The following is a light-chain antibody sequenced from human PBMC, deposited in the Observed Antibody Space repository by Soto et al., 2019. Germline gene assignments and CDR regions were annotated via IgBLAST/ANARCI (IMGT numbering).Light chain of an antibody. CDR3: QSYDSSLSRV. V-gene: IGLV1-40*01. CDR2: GNS. J-gene: IGLJ1*01. Sequence: SALTQPPSVSWAPGQRVTISCTGSSSNIGAGYDVHWYQQLPGTAPKLLIYGNSNRPSGVPDRFSGSKSGTSASLAITGLQAEDEADYYCQSYDSSLSRVFGTGTKVTVL. CDR1: SSNIGAGYD.